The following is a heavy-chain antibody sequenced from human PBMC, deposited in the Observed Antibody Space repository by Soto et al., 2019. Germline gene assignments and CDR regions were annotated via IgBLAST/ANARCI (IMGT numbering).Heavy chain of an antibody. D-gene: IGHD6-13*01. CDR1: GFTFSSYA. CDR3: ARDQAAAGTIDY. CDR2: ISSSSSCI. J-gene: IGHJ4*02. V-gene: IGHV3-21*01. Sequence: AGGSLRLSCAASGFTFSSYAMSWVRQAPGKGLEWVSSISSSSSCIYYADSVKGRFTISRDNAKNTLYLQMNSLRAEDTAVYYCARDQAAAGTIDYWGQGTLVTVSS.